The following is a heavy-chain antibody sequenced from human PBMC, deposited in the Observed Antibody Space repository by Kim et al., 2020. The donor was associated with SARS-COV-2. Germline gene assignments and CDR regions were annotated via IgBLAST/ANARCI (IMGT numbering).Heavy chain of an antibody. J-gene: IGHJ4*02. D-gene: IGHD1-1*01. CDR1: GGSFSGYY. V-gene: IGHV4-34*01. CDR3: ASRGELETRVDY. CDR2: INHSGST. Sequence: SETLSLTCAVYGGSFSGYYWSWIRQPPGKGLEWIGEINHSGSTNYNPSLKSRVTISVDTSKNQFSLKLSSVTAADTAVYYCASRGELETRVDYWGQGTLVTVSS.